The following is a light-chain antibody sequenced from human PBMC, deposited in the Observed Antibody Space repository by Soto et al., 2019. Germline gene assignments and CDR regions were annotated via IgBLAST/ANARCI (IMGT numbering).Light chain of an antibody. CDR1: QSISNH. CDR3: QQSYSSPPT. V-gene: IGKV1-39*01. J-gene: IGKJ1*01. Sequence: DIQMTQSPSSLSASVEDRVIITCRASQSISNHLNWYQQKQGKDPKXLIFAASSLQSRVPSRFSGSRSGPDFTLTISSLQPEDFETYYCQQSYSSPPTFGQGTKVDIK. CDR2: AAS.